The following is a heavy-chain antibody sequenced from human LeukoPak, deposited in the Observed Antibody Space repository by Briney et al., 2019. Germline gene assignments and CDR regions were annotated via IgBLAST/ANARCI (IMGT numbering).Heavy chain of an antibody. CDR3: SRIGTVVNSGGYIDS. J-gene: IGHJ4*02. D-gene: IGHD4-23*01. V-gene: IGHV2-70*11. CDR1: GFSLSTTGMC. Sequence: SGPPLVKPTQTLTLTCTFPGFSLSTTGMCVSWIGQPPGKALEWLARIDWDGDKYYNTSLKTRLTISKDTSKDQVVLTMTNMDPLYTATYYCSRIGTVVNSGGYIDSWSQGTLVTVSS. CDR2: IDWDGDK.